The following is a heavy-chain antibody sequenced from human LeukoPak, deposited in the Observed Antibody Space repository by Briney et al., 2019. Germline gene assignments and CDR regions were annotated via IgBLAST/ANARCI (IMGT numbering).Heavy chain of an antibody. V-gene: IGHV3-49*04. D-gene: IGHD4-17*01. CDR1: GFTFGDYA. J-gene: IGHJ6*02. Sequence: GGSLRLSCTASGFTFGDYAMSWVRQARGKGLEWVGFIRRKAYGGTTESAASVKGRFTISRDDSKSIAYLQMNSLKTEDTAVYYCTRDLLYGDYGGYYYYGMDVWGQGTTVTVSS. CDR2: IRRKAYGGTT. CDR3: TRDLLYGDYGGYYYYGMDV.